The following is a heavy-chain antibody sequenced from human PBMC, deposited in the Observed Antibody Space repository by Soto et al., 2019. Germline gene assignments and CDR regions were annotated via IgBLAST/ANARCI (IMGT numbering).Heavy chain of an antibody. J-gene: IGHJ4*02. CDR1: GYIFTSYG. Sequence: PSVKVSCKASGYIFTSYGISWVRQAPGQGLEWMGWISGYNDNTNYAQNLQGRVAMTTDTSTSTAYMELRSLRSDDTAVYYCARESFISSAGTYYFGYWGQGTQVTVSS. D-gene: IGHD6-13*01. CDR3: ARESFISSAGTYYFGY. CDR2: ISGYNDNT. V-gene: IGHV1-18*01.